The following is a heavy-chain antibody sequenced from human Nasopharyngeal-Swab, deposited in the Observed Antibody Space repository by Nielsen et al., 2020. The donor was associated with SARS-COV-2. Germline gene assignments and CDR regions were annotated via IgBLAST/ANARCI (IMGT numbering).Heavy chain of an antibody. J-gene: IGHJ6*04. D-gene: IGHD6-13*01. CDR3: ARDRSASWSALDV. V-gene: IGHV1-2*04. Sequence: ASVKVSCKASGYTFTGYYIHWVRQAPGQGLERMGWINPNSGGTNYARKFQGWVTMTRDTSISTAYMELSRLKSDDTAMYYCARDRSASWSALDVWGKGTTVTVSS. CDR1: GYTFTGYY. CDR2: INPNSGGT.